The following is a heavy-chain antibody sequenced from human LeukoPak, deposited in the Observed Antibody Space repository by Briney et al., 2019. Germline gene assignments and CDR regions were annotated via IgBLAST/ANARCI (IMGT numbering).Heavy chain of an antibody. V-gene: IGHV4-61*08. J-gene: IGHJ3*01. CDR2: VFYSGNT. CDR3: ARHISVSYDAFDL. CDR1: GGSISSGGYY. Sequence: SETLSFTCTVSGGSISSGGYYWSWSRQPPGKGLEWIGYVFYSGNTLYNPSLKSRVTISVDTSKTQFSLKLTSVTAADTAVYYCARHISVSYDAFDLWGRGTMVTVSS. D-gene: IGHD6-19*01.